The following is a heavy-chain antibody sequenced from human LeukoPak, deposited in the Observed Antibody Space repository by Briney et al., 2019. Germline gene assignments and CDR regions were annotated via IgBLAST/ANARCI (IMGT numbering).Heavy chain of an antibody. Sequence: SETLSLTCTVSGGSISDYYWSWMRQPPGKGLEWIGDISYRESSNYNPSLKSRVSISVDTSKNQFSLKLSSVTAADTAVYYCARQGSGWTIYYFDYWGQGTLVTVSS. D-gene: IGHD6-19*01. J-gene: IGHJ4*02. CDR3: ARQGSGWTIYYFDY. CDR2: ISYRESS. CDR1: GGSISDYY. V-gene: IGHV4-59*08.